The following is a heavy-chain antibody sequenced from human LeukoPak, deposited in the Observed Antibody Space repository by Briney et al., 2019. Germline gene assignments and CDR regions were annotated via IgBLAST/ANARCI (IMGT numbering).Heavy chain of an antibody. CDR2: ISNDSVDR. Sequence: GGSLRLSCVGSGFMFSDYYMSWIRQAPGKGLEGVSYISNDSVDRYYVDSVRGRFTISRDNAKKSMYLQMSGLRVEDTAVYYCARRDWVSGAVRAFDIWGQGTMVTVSS. V-gene: IGHV3-11*04. D-gene: IGHD3-3*01. CDR1: GFMFSDYY. J-gene: IGHJ3*02. CDR3: ARRDWVSGAVRAFDI.